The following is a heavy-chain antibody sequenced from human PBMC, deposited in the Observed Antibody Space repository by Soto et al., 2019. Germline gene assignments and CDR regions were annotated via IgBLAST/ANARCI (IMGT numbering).Heavy chain of an antibody. Sequence: GSLRLSCAASGFTFSSYAMSWVRQAPGKGLEWVSAISGSGGSTYYADSVKGRFTISRDNSKNTLHLQMNSLRAEDTAVYYCAKEKEEYYDFWSGYYPFAEFDYWGQGTLVTVSS. J-gene: IGHJ4*02. CDR2: ISGSGGST. CDR3: AKEKEEYYDFWSGYYPFAEFDY. CDR1: GFTFSSYA. V-gene: IGHV3-23*01. D-gene: IGHD3-3*01.